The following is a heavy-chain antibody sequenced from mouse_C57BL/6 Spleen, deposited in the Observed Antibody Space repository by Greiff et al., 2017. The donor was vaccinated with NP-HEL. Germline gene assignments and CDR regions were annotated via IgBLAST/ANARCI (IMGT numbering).Heavy chain of an antibody. CDR3: ARDKGHYAMDY. D-gene: IGHD3-3*01. Sequence: EVHLVESGPGMVKPSQSLSLTCTVTGYSITSGYDWHWIRHFPGNKLEWMGYISYSGSTNYNPSLKSRISITHDTSKNHFFLKLNSVTTEDTATYYCARDKGHYAMDYWGQGTSVTVSS. CDR2: ISYSGST. J-gene: IGHJ4*01. V-gene: IGHV3-1*01. CDR1: GYSITSGYD.